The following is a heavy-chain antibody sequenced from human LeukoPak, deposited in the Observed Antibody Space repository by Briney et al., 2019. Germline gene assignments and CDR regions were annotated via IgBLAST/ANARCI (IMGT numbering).Heavy chain of an antibody. Sequence: GGSLRLSCAASGFTFHYNWMTWVRQAPGKGLEWVADIKQDGSEKHYEDSVKGRYTISRDNAKNSMYLQMNSLRDADTAVYYCARRNWNDVFDYWGQGTLVTVSS. CDR3: ARRNWNDVFDY. D-gene: IGHD1-1*01. CDR1: GFTFHYNW. J-gene: IGHJ4*02. CDR2: IKQDGSEK. V-gene: IGHV3-7*01.